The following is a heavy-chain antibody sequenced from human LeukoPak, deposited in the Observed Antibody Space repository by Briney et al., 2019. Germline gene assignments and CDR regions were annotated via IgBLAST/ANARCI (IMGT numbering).Heavy chain of an antibody. Sequence: PSETLSLTCTVSGGSISSYYWSWIRQPAGKGLESIGHISTSWSTNYNPYIQRRVTMSVDTSKNQFSMKLRSVTAADTAVYYCATLARRGYYYYMDVWGKGTTVTISS. J-gene: IGHJ6*03. CDR3: ATLARRGYYYYMDV. CDR2: ISTSWST. D-gene: IGHD3-10*01. V-gene: IGHV4-4*07. CDR1: GGSISSYY.